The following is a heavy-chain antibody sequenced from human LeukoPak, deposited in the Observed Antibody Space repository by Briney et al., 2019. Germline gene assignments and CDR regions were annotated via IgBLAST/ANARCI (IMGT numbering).Heavy chain of an antibody. V-gene: IGHV1-2*02. CDR2: INPNSGGT. Sequence: GASVKVSCKASGYTFTGYYMHWVRQAPGQGLEWMGWINPNSGGTNYAQKFQGRVTMTRDTPISTAYMELSRLRSDDTAVYYCARDRRVNSGWYVTWDYWGQGTLVTVSS. CDR1: GYTFTGYY. D-gene: IGHD6-19*01. J-gene: IGHJ4*02. CDR3: ARDRRVNSGWYVTWDY.